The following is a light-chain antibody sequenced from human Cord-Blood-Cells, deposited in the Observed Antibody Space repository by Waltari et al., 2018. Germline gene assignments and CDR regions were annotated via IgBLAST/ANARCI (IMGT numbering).Light chain of an antibody. V-gene: IGLV3-21*03. CDR2: EDS. Sequence: SYVLTQPPSVSVAPGKTDRITCGGNNIGSKSVHWYQQKPGQAPVLVVYEDSDRPSGIPERFSGSNSGNTATLTISRVEAGDEADYYCQVWDSSSDHYVFGTGTNVTVL. CDR1: NIGSKS. CDR3: QVWDSSSDHYV. J-gene: IGLJ1*01.